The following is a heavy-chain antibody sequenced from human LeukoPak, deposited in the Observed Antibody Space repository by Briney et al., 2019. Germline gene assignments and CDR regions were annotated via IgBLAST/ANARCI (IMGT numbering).Heavy chain of an antibody. J-gene: IGHJ4*02. D-gene: IGHD6-19*01. CDR1: GYTFTSYY. Sequence: ASVTVSCKASGYTFTSYYMHWVRQAPGQVLEWMGIINPSGGSTSYAQKLQGRVTMTRDTSTSTVYMELSSLRSEDTAVYYCARDTAVATCFDYWGQGTLVTVSS. CDR2: INPSGGST. V-gene: IGHV1-46*01. CDR3: ARDTAVATCFDY.